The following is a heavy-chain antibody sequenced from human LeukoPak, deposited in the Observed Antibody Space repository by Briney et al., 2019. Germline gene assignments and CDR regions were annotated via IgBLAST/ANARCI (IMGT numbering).Heavy chain of an antibody. CDR3: AGVPWNDP. D-gene: IGHD1-1*01. J-gene: IGHJ5*02. CDR1: GFTFSSYV. V-gene: IGHV3-30*04. CDR2: ISYDGSNE. Sequence: GGSLRLSCAASGFTFSSYVMHWVRQAPGKGPEWVAIISYDGSNEYYADSVKGRFTISRDNSKNTLFLQMNSLRAEDTAVYYCAGVPWNDPWGQGTLVTVSS.